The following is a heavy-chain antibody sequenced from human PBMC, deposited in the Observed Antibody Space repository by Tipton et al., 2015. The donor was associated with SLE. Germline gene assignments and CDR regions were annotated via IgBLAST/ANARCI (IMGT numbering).Heavy chain of an antibody. V-gene: IGHV1-46*01. CDR2: INPTGDTT. D-gene: IGHD3-10*01. Sequence: QSGPEVKKPGASVKLSCKASGYTFTRYYMHWVRQAPGQGLEWMGLINPTGDTTRYTQQFQGRITMTRDTSTTTVYMELNSLRSEDTAVYYCAREGTGSYGYYFGYWGQGALVTVSS. CDR3: AREGTGSYGYYFGY. J-gene: IGHJ4*02. CDR1: GYTFTRYY.